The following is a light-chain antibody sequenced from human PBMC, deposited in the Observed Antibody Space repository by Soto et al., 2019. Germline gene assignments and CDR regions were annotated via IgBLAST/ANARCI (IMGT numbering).Light chain of an antibody. CDR3: QKLNNYPLT. CDR2: ATS. CDR1: QSISTY. Sequence: DIPMTQSPSSLSASVGDRVTIACRASQSISTYLNWYQQTPGKAPKLLIYATSNLQSGVPSRFSGSGSGTEFTLTISSLQPEDIATYYCQKLNNYPLTFGPGTKVDIK. V-gene: IGKV1-9*01. J-gene: IGKJ3*01.